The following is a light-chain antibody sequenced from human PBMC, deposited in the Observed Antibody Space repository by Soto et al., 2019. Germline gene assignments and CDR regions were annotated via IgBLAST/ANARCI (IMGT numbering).Light chain of an antibody. V-gene: IGLV2-14*03. CDR2: GNS. CDR1: SSDVGGYDY. CDR3: QSYDSSLSGRV. Sequence: QSALTQPASVSGSPGQSITISCTGTSSDVGGYDYVSWYLHHPGKAPKLIIYGNSNRPSGVPDRFSGSKSGTSASLAITGLQAEDEADYYCQSYDSSLSGRVFGGGTQLTVL. J-gene: IGLJ3*02.